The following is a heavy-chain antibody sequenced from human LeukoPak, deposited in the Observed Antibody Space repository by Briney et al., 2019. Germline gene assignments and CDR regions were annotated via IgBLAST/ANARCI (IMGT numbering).Heavy chain of an antibody. D-gene: IGHD6-13*01. CDR1: GFTFSSYG. CDR3: AKEIAAAADLNY. V-gene: IGHV3-33*06. CDR2: IWYDGSDK. J-gene: IGHJ4*02. Sequence: GGSLRLSCAASGFTFSSYGMHWVRQAPGKGLEWAAVIWYDGSDKYYADSVKGRFTISRDNSKNTLYLQMNSLRAEDTAVYYCAKEIAAAADLNYWGQGTLVTVSS.